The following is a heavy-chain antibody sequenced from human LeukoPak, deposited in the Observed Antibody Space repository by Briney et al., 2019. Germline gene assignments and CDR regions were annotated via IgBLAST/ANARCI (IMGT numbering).Heavy chain of an antibody. CDR1: GFTFSSYG. V-gene: IGHV3-30*18. Sequence: PGRSLRLSCAASGFTFSSYGMHWVRQAPGKGLEWVAVISYDGSNKYYADSVKGRFTISRDNSKNTLYLQMNSLRAEDTAVYYCAKDGGGSPPGPNFFDYWGQGTLVTVSS. J-gene: IGHJ4*02. D-gene: IGHD1-26*01. CDR3: AKDGGGSPPGPNFFDY. CDR2: ISYDGSNK.